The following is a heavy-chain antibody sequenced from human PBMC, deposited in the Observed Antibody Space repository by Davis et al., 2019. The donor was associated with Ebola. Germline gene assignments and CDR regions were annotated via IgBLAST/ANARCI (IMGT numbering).Heavy chain of an antibody. V-gene: IGHV3-48*01. CDR1: GFTFSSYS. CDR2: ISSSSSII. CDR3: ARPWGDGYGDYLNFYYYYGMDV. J-gene: IGHJ6*02. Sequence: GGSLRLSCAASGFTFSSYSMNWVRQAPGKGLEWVSYISSSSSIIYYADSVKGRFTISRDNAKNSLYLQMNSRRAEDTAVYYCARPWGDGYGDYLNFYYYYGMDVWGQGTTVTVSS. D-gene: IGHD4-17*01.